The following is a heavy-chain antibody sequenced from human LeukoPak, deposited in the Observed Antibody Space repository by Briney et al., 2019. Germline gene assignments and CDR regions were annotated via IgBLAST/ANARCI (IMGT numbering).Heavy chain of an antibody. Sequence: GGSLRLSCAASGFSFSDYSMNWVRQAPGKGLEWVSSISSSSSYIYYADSVKGRFTISRDNAKNSLYLQMNSLRAEDTAVYYCARELEYSSSYYFDYWGQGTLVTVSS. D-gene: IGHD6-6*01. CDR3: ARELEYSSSYYFDY. CDR1: GFSFSDYS. V-gene: IGHV3-21*01. CDR2: ISSSSSYI. J-gene: IGHJ4*02.